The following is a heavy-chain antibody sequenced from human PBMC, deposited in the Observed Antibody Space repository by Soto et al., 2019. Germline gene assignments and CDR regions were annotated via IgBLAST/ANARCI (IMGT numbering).Heavy chain of an antibody. J-gene: IGHJ6*02. D-gene: IGHD1-26*01. CDR2: IYPGDSDT. CDR1: GYSFTSYW. CDR3: ARHGIKAGGDTPAYYYYYYGMDV. V-gene: IGHV5-51*01. Sequence: PGESLKISCKGSGYSFTSYWIGWVRQMPGKGLEWMGIIYPGDSDTRYSPSFQGQVTISADKSISTAYLQRSRLKASDTAMYYCARHGIKAGGDTPAYYYYYYGMDVWGQGTTVTVSS.